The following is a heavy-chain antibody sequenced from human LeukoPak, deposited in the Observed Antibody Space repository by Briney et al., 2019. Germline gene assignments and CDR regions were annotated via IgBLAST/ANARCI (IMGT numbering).Heavy chain of an antibody. CDR2: ISYDGSNK. J-gene: IGHJ4*02. V-gene: IGHV3-30-3*01. CDR1: GFTFSSYW. D-gene: IGHD3-16*02. CDR3: ARALLGGVIAAFDY. Sequence: PGGSLRLSCAASGFTFSSYWMHWVRQAPGKGLEWVAVISYDGSNKYYADSVKGRFTISRDNSKNTLYLQMNSLRAEDTAVYYCARALLGGVIAAFDYWGQGTLVTVSS.